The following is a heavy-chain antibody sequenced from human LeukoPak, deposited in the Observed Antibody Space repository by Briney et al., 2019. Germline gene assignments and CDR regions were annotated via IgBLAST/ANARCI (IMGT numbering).Heavy chain of an antibody. CDR3: ARHSEMVRGVIGY. J-gene: IGHJ4*02. Sequence: SETLSLTCTVSGGSISSFYWNWIRQPPGKGLEWIGYIYYSGSTNYNPSLKSRVTISADTSKNQFSLKLSSVTAADTAVYYCARHSEMVRGVIGYWGQGTLVTVSS. D-gene: IGHD3-10*01. CDR2: IYYSGST. V-gene: IGHV4-59*01. CDR1: GGSISSFY.